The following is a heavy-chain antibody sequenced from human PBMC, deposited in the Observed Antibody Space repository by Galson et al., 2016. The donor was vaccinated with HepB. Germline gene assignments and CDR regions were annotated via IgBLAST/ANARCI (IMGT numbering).Heavy chain of an antibody. CDR2: IYWDGEK. CDR3: ARRPGRGDGSAFDL. V-gene: IGHV2-5*02. J-gene: IGHJ2*01. Sequence: PALVKPTQTLTLTCTLSGFSLRSNDVGVAWTRQAPGKALEWLTIIYWDGEKKYIPSLRGRLTITEDTSKNQVVLTLTNVDSLDTGTYYCARRPGRGDGSAFDLWGRGTLVTVPS. D-gene: IGHD5-24*01. CDR1: GFSLRSNDVG.